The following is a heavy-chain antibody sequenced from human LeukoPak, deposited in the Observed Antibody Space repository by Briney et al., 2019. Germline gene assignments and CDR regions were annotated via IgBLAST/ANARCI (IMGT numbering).Heavy chain of an antibody. CDR3: ARGHDVDTAMVEDY. CDR2: IYYSGST. J-gene: IGHJ4*02. V-gene: IGHV4-31*03. Sequence: SETLSLTCTVSGGSISSGGYYWSWIRQHPGKGLEWIGYIYYSGSTYYNPSLKSRVTISVDTSKNQFSLKLSSVTAADTAVYYCARGHDVDTAMVEDYWGQGTLVTVSS. CDR1: GGSISSGGYY. D-gene: IGHD5-18*01.